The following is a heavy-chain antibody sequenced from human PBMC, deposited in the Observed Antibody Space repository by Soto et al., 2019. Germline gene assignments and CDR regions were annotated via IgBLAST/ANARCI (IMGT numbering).Heavy chain of an antibody. Sequence: AEALKISCKGSGYSFTSYWIGWVRQMPGKGLEWMGIIYPGDSDTRYSPSFQGQVTISADKSISTAYLQWSSLKASDTAMYYCASHLPVPAAPRGVMAVWGQGTTVIVSS. V-gene: IGHV5-51*01. CDR1: GYSFTSYW. CDR2: IYPGDSDT. J-gene: IGHJ6*02. D-gene: IGHD2-2*01. CDR3: ASHLPVPAAPRGVMAV.